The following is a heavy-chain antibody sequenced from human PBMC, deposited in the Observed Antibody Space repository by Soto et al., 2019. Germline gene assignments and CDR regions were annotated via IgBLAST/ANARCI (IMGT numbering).Heavy chain of an antibody. Sequence: ASVKVSCKASGYTFTNNDFSWVRQATGQGLARMGWMNPGSGAAGYAQKIQGRVTMTRDISIATAYMELNSLTSEDTAINYCARMESFGTLNWFDPWGQGTLVTVSS. CDR2: MNPGSGAA. D-gene: IGHD3-16*01. CDR3: ARMESFGTLNWFDP. J-gene: IGHJ5*02. V-gene: IGHV1-8*01. CDR1: GYTFTNND.